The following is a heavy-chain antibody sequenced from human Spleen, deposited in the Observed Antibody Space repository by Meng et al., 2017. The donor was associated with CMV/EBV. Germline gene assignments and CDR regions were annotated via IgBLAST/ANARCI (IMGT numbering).Heavy chain of an antibody. V-gene: IGHV1-8*01. CDR2: MNPNSGNR. Sequence: ASVKVSCKASGYTFTNYDINWVRQATGQGLEWMGWMNPNSGNRGYAQKFQGKVAMTRNTSISTAYMELSSLRSEDTAVYYCARGLRLGELSSKNFFDYWGEGTLVTVSS. J-gene: IGHJ4*02. CDR3: ARGLRLGELSSKNFFDY. D-gene: IGHD3-16*02. CDR1: GYTFTNYD.